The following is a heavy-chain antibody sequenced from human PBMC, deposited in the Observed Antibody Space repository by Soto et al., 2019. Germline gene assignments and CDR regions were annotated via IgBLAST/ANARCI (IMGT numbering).Heavy chain of an antibody. CDR1: GGSFSGYY. CDR3: ARGPLGGDGDSGGYY. D-gene: IGHD4-17*01. J-gene: IGHJ4*02. CDR2: INHSGST. Sequence: QVQLQQWGAGLLKPSETLSLTCAVYGGSFSGYYWSWIRQPPGKGLEWIGEINHSGSTNYNPSLKSRVTISVDTSKNQFSLKLSAVTAADTAVYYCARGPLGGDGDSGGYYWGQGTLVTVSS. V-gene: IGHV4-34*01.